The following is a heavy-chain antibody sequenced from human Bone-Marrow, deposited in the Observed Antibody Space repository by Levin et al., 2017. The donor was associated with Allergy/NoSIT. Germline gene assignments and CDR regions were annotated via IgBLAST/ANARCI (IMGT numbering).Heavy chain of an antibody. V-gene: IGHV3-21*01. CDR2: ISSSSGYI. J-gene: IGHJ6*02. D-gene: IGHD3-16*01. CDR1: GLSFSTYT. Sequence: GEFLKISCAASGLSFSTYTMHWVRQAPGKGLEWVSSISSSSGYIHYADSVKGRFTISRDNAKNSLYLQMNSLRAEDTALYYCARRMLTLGIDYYSMDVWGQGTTVTVSS. CDR3: ARRMLTLGIDYYSMDV.